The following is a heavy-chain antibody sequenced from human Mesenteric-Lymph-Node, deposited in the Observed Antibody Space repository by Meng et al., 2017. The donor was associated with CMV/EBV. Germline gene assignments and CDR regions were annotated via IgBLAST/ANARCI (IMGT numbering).Heavy chain of an antibody. CDR3: ARLVTIFGGAFDY. CDR2: IYHSGST. CDR1: GFTFSSYS. V-gene: IGHV4-38-2*01. Sequence: ESLKISCAASGFTFSSYSMNWVRQAPGKGLEWIGSIYHSGSTYYNPSLKSRVTISVDTSKNQFSLKLSSVTAADTAVYYCARLVTIFGGAFDYWGQGTLVTVSS. J-gene: IGHJ4*02. D-gene: IGHD3-9*01.